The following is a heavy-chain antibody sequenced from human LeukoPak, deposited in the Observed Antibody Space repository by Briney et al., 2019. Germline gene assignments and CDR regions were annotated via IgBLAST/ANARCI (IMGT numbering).Heavy chain of an antibody. CDR2: INTDNGNT. CDR3: ASDRTYCSSTSCHERGVFDN. Sequence: GASVKVSCKASGYTFTSYAMHWVRQAPGQRLEWMGWINTDNGNTKYSQKFQGRVTITRDTSASTAYMELSSLRSEDTAVYYCASDRTYCSSTSCHERGVFDNRGQGTPVTVSS. V-gene: IGHV1-3*04. CDR1: GYTFTSYA. J-gene: IGHJ4*02. D-gene: IGHD2-2*01.